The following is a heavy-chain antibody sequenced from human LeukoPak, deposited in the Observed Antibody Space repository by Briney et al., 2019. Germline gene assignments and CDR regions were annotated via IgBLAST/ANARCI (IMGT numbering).Heavy chain of an antibody. CDR3: ATYSSLNRREFQY. CDR1: GFTFSNYA. V-gene: IGHV3-23*01. CDR2: ISGSAGTT. J-gene: IGHJ1*01. Sequence: PGGSLRLSCAASGFTFSNYALNWVRQAPGKGLEWVSVISGSAGTTYYADSVKGRFTISRDNSKNTLYLQMNSLRAEDTAVYYCATYSSLNRREFQYWGQGTLLTVSS. D-gene: IGHD3-22*01.